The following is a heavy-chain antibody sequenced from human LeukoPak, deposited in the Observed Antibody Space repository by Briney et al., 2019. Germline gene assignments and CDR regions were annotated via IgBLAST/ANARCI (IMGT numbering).Heavy chain of an antibody. J-gene: IGHJ4*02. CDR2: ISSSGSTI. Sequence: GGSLRLSCAASGFTFSDYYMSWIRQAPGKGLEWVSYISSSGSTIYYADSVKGRFTISRDNAKNSLYLQMNSLRAEDTAVYYCARAQFSYDVEFFDYWGQGTLVTVSS. D-gene: IGHD3-22*01. V-gene: IGHV3-11*04. CDR1: GFTFSDYY. CDR3: ARAQFSYDVEFFDY.